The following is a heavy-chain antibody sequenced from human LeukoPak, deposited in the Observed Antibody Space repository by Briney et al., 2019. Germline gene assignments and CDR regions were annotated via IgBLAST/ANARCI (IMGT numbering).Heavy chain of an antibody. Sequence: GGSLRLSCAASGFTFSSYAMYWVRQAPGKGLEYVSAISSNGGSTYYANSVKGRFTISRDNSKNTLYLQMNSLRGEDTAVYYCARDRRGVAAATSDSYYFDYWGQGTLVTVSS. D-gene: IGHD2-15*01. CDR3: ARDRRGVAAATSDSYYFDY. CDR2: ISSNGGST. CDR1: GFTFSSYA. V-gene: IGHV3-64*01. J-gene: IGHJ4*02.